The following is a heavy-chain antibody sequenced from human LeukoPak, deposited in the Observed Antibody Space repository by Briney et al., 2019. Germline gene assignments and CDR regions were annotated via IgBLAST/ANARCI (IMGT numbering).Heavy chain of an antibody. V-gene: IGHV4-59*01. D-gene: IGHD1-26*01. CDR1: GGSISSYY. J-gene: IGHJ4*02. Sequence: PSETLSLTCTVSGGSISSYYWSWVRQPPGKGLESFGYFYYSWPTNYIPSLNSRVTISVDTSKNQFSLKLSSVTAADTAVYYCAVVGASGVDYWGQGTLVTVSS. CDR3: AVVGASGVDY. CDR2: FYYSWPT.